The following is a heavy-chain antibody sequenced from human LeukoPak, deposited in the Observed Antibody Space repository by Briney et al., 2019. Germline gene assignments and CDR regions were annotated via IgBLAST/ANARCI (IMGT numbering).Heavy chain of an antibody. CDR2: ISAYNGNT. V-gene: IGHV1-18*04. J-gene: IGHJ3*02. Sequence: ASVKVSCKASGYTFTGYYMHWVRQAPGQGLEWMGWISAYNGNTNYAQKLQGRVTMTTDTSTSTAYMELRSLRSDDTAVYYCARDGEWFGKLDAFDIWGQGTMVTVSS. CDR3: ARDGEWFGKLDAFDI. D-gene: IGHD3-10*01. CDR1: GYTFTGYY.